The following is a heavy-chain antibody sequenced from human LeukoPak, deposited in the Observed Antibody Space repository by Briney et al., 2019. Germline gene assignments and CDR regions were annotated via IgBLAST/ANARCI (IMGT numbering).Heavy chain of an antibody. V-gene: IGHV1-18*01. J-gene: IGHJ5*02. Sequence: ASVKVSCKASGYTFTSYGISWVRQAPGQGLEWMGWISAYNGNTNYAQKLQGRVTMTTDTSTSTAYMELRSLRSDDTAVYYCARVAVIVVVVAATSWFDPWGQGTLVTVSS. D-gene: IGHD2-15*01. CDR3: ARVAVIVVVVAATSWFDP. CDR1: GYTFTSYG. CDR2: ISAYNGNT.